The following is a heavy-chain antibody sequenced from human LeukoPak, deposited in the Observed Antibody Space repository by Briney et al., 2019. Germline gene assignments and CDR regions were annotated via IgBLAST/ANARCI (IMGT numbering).Heavy chain of an antibody. D-gene: IGHD6-19*01. J-gene: IGHJ4*02. CDR2: IYHSGST. Sequence: SGTLSPTCAVSGGSISSSNWWSWVRQPPGKGLEWIGEIYHSGSTNYNPSLKSRVTISVDKSKNQFSLKLSSVTAAGTAVYYCARDPTAYSSGYDYWGQGTLVTVSS. CDR1: GGSISSSNW. CDR3: ARDPTAYSSGYDY. V-gene: IGHV4-4*02.